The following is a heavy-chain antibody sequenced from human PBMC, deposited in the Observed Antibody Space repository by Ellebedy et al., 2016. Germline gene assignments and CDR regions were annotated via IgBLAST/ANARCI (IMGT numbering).Heavy chain of an antibody. V-gene: IGHV1-18*01. CDR1: GYTFPSSG. Sequence: ASVKVSXXASGYTFPSSGITWVRQAPGQGLEWMGWISTSNGDTNYAQKLQGRVTMTTDPSTSTAYMELRSLRSDDTAVYYCARGNHYYDSSGYHDWGQGTLVTVSS. D-gene: IGHD3-22*01. J-gene: IGHJ4*02. CDR2: ISTSNGDT. CDR3: ARGNHYYDSSGYHD.